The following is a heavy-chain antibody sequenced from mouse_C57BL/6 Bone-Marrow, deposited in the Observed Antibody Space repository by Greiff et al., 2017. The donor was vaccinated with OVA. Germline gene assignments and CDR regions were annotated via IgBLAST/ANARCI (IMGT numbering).Heavy chain of an antibody. CDR2: ISSGGSYT. CDR1: GFTFSSYG. V-gene: IGHV5-6*02. Sequence: EVKVVESGGDLVKPGGSLKLSCAASGFTFSSYGMSWVRQTPDKRLEWVATISSGGSYTYYPDSVKGRFTISRDNAKNTLYLQMSSLKSEDTAMYYCARRRGMDYWGQGTSVTVSS. J-gene: IGHJ4*01. CDR3: ARRRGMDY.